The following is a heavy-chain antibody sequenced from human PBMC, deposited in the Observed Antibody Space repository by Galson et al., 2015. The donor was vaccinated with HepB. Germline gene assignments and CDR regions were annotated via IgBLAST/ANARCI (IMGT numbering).Heavy chain of an antibody. Sequence: SVKVSCKATGCTFNTYGIFWVRQAPGQGLEWMGWISTYNDVTNYAQKFQGRVTMTTDTSTSTAYLELRSLRSDDTAVYYCAKDNDHNFDYWGQGTLVTVSS. CDR1: GCTFNTYG. D-gene: IGHD2-8*01. J-gene: IGHJ4*02. V-gene: IGHV1-18*04. CDR3: AKDNDHNFDY. CDR2: ISTYNDVT.